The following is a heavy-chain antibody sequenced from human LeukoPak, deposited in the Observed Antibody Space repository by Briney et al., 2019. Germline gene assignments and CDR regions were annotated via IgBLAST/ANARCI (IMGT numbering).Heavy chain of an antibody. J-gene: IGHJ4*02. CDR2: INHSGST. CDR3: ARLIAARLSSPRDY. CDR1: GGSFSGYY. Sequence: SETLSLTCAVYGGSFSGYYWSWIRQPPGKGLEWIGEINHSGSTNYNPSLKSRVTISVDTSKNQFSLKLSSVTAADTAVYYCARLIAARLSSPRDYWGQGTLVTVSS. D-gene: IGHD6-6*01. V-gene: IGHV4-34*01.